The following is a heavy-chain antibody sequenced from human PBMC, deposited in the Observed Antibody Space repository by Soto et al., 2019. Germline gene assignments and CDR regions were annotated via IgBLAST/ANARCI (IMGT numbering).Heavy chain of an antibody. CDR1: GGSFRGFY. J-gene: IGHJ5*02. Sequence: SETLSLTCAVSGGSFRGFYWTWIRQSPGKGLEWLGDINHVGITNYNPSLKSRVSIPVDTSKRQFSLKLSSVTAADTAVYYCALYDAQLNRLDPWGQGTLVTVSS. V-gene: IGHV4-34*01. CDR2: INHVGIT. D-gene: IGHD3-16*01. CDR3: ALYDAQLNRLDP.